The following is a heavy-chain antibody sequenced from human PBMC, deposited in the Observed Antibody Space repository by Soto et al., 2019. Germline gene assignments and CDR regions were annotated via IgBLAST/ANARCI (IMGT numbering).Heavy chain of an antibody. CDR3: ARDGVTMVRGVKNWFDP. D-gene: IGHD3-10*01. Sequence: SETLSLTCTVSGGSISSYYWSWIRQPAGKGLEWIGRIYTSGSTNYNPSLKSRVTMSVDTSKNQFSPKLSSVTAADTAVYYCARDGVTMVRGVKNWFDPWGQGTLVTV. V-gene: IGHV4-4*07. CDR1: GGSISSYY. CDR2: IYTSGST. J-gene: IGHJ5*02.